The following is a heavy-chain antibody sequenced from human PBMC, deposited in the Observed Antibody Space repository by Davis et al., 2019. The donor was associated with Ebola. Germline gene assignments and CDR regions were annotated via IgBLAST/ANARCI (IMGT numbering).Heavy chain of an antibody. J-gene: IGHJ4*02. CDR2: IRSKANSYAT. Sequence: GESLKISCAASGFTFSGSAMHWVRQASGKGLEWVSRIRSKANSYATAYAASVKGRFTISRDDSKNTAYLQMNSLKTEDTAVYYCTIGYGEIDYWGQGTLVTVSS. CDR3: TIGYGEIDY. V-gene: IGHV3-73*01. D-gene: IGHD4-17*01. CDR1: GFTFSGSA.